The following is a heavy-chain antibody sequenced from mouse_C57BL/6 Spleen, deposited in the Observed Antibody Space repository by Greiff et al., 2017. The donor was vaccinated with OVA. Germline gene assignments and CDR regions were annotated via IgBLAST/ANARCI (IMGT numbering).Heavy chain of an antibody. CDR3: AREGDDPRYFDV. J-gene: IGHJ1*03. V-gene: IGHV5-6*01. CDR2: ISSGGSYT. CDR1: GFTFSSYG. D-gene: IGHD2-3*01. Sequence: EVKVVESGGDLVKPGGSLKLSCAASGFTFSSYGMSWVRQTPDKRLEWVATISSGGSYTYYPDSVKGRFTISRDNAKNTLYLQMSSLKSEDTAMYYCAREGDDPRYFDVWGTGTTVTVSS.